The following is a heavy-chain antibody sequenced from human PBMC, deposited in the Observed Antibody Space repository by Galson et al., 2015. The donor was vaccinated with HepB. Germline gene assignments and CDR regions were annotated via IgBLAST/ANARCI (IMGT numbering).Heavy chain of an antibody. Sequence: SLRLSCAASGFTFSSYSMNWVRQAPGKGLEWVSSISSNSSYIYYADSVKGRFTISRDNAKNSLYLQMNSLRAEDTAVYYCARVVSSSWYTNWFDPWGQGTLVTVSS. CDR1: GFTFSSYS. V-gene: IGHV3-21*01. J-gene: IGHJ5*02. D-gene: IGHD6-13*01. CDR2: ISSNSSYI. CDR3: ARVVSSSWYTNWFDP.